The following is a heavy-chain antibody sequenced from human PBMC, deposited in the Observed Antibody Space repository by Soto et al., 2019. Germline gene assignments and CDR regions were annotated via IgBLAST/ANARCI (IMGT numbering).Heavy chain of an antibody. CDR3: ARDSAYSFDY. D-gene: IGHD2-15*01. CDR2: IGTSTSTV. CDR1: GFTFGDYS. J-gene: IGHJ4*02. Sequence: EVQLVESGGGLVQPGGSLRLSCTASGFTFGDYSMNWVRQAPGKGLEWASYIGTSTSTVYYADSVEGRFSISRDNAKNSLYLQMDSLRAEDTAVYYCARDSAYSFDYWGQGILVTVSP. V-gene: IGHV3-48*01.